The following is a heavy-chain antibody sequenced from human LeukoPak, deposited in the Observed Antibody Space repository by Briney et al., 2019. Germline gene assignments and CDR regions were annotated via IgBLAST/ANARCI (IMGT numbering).Heavy chain of an antibody. D-gene: IGHD6-13*01. CDR2: IYYSGST. V-gene: IGHV4-59*01. Sequence: SETLSLTCTVSGGSISSYYWSWIRQPPGQGLEWIGYIYYSGSTNYYPSLNSRVTILVDNSKNQFSLKLSSVTAADTAVYYCARGDSFEAFDIWGQGTMVTVSS. J-gene: IGHJ3*02. CDR1: GGSISSYY. CDR3: ARGDSFEAFDI.